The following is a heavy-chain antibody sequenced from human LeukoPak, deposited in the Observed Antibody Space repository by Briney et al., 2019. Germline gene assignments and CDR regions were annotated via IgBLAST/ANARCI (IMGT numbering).Heavy chain of an antibody. J-gene: IGHJ5*02. CDR1: GGSISSGDYY. Sequence: SQTLSLTCTVSGGSISSGDYYWSWIRQPPGKGLEWIGYIYYSGSTYYNPSLKSRVTISVDTSKNQFSLKLSSVTAADTAVYYCVRDLRDSSGYYPRNWFDPWGQGTLVTVSS. D-gene: IGHD3-22*01. CDR3: VRDLRDSSGYYPRNWFDP. CDR2: IYYSGST. V-gene: IGHV4-30-4*01.